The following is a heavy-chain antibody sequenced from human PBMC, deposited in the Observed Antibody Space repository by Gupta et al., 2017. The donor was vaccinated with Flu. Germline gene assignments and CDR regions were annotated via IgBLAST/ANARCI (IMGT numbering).Heavy chain of an antibody. J-gene: IGHJ4*02. CDR3: ARDSGWKYFDY. CDR2: MSNDGRNK. CDR1: GFIFSSYG. V-gene: IGHV3-30*03. Sequence: QVQLVESGGGVVQPGRSLRRSCTPSGFIFSSYGMHWVRQAPGKGLEWLTVMSNDGRNKDYTDSVRGRFTISRDNSKHTLCLQMNSLSAEDTAVYYCARDSGWKYFDYWGQGTRVTVSS. D-gene: IGHD1-1*01.